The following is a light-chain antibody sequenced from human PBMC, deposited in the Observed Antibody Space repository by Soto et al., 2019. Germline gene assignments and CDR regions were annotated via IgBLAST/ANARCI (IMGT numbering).Light chain of an antibody. Sequence: DIQMTQSPSSVSASVGDRVTITCRASQGVSTWLAWYQQKPGKAPELLIYAASSLQSGVPSRFSGSGSGTDFTLTISSLQPQDSVTYYCQQADSFPPTFGQGTNLDIK. CDR2: AAS. CDR3: QQADSFPPT. J-gene: IGKJ2*01. CDR1: QGVSTW. V-gene: IGKV1-12*01.